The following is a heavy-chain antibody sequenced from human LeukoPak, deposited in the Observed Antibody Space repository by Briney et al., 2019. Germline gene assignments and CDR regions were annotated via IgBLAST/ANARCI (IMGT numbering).Heavy chain of an antibody. CDR1: GFTFGSYA. CDR3: AKDWDDYYGSGNTFDY. V-gene: IGHV3-23*01. Sequence: GGSLRLSCAASGFTFGSYAMSWVRQAPGKGLEWVSDINGSGGSTYYTDSVKGRFTISRDSSKNTVYLQMNSLRAEDTAVYYCAKDWDDYYGSGNTFDYWGQGTLVTVSS. CDR2: INGSGGST. D-gene: IGHD3-10*01. J-gene: IGHJ4*02.